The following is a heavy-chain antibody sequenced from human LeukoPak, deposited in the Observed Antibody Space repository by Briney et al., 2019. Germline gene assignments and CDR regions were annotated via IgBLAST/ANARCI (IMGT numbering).Heavy chain of an antibody. Sequence: ASVKVSCKASGYTFTSYDINWVRQATGQGLEWMGWMNPNSGNTGYAQKFQGRVTITRNTSISTAYMELRSLRSEDTPVYYCARDYAVETAIDYWGQGTLVTVSS. CDR1: GYTFTSYD. D-gene: IGHD4-17*01. CDR2: MNPNSGNT. CDR3: ARDYAVETAIDY. J-gene: IGHJ4*02. V-gene: IGHV1-8*03.